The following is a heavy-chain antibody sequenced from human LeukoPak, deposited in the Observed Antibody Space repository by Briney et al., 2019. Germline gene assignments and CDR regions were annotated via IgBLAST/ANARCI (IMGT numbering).Heavy chain of an antibody. CDR2: IWYDGSNK. V-gene: IGHV3-33*01. D-gene: IGHD5-18*01. CDR3: ARDSLEGYSYGPIDY. Sequence: GRSLRLSCAASGFTFSSYGMHWVRQAPGKGLEWVAVIWYDGSNKYYADSVKGRFTISRGNSKNTLYLQMNSLRAEDTAVYYCARDSLEGYSYGPIDYWGQGTLVTVSS. CDR1: GFTFSSYG. J-gene: IGHJ4*02.